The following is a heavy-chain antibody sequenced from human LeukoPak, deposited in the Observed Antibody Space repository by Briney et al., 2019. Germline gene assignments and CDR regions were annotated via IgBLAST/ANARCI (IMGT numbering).Heavy chain of an antibody. V-gene: IGHV3-30*02. CDR2: IRYDGSNK. Sequence: PGGSLRLSCAASGFTFSSYGMHWVRQAPGKGLEWVAFIRYDGSNKYYADSVKGRFTISRDNSKNTLYLQMNSLRAEDTAVYYCGKAKGSYFDWFDYWGQGTLVTVSS. J-gene: IGHJ4*02. CDR1: GFTFSSYG. CDR3: GKAKGSYFDWFDY. D-gene: IGHD3-9*01.